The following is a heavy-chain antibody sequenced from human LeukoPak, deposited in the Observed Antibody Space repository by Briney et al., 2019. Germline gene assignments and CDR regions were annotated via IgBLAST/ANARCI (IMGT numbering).Heavy chain of an antibody. J-gene: IGHJ4*02. V-gene: IGHV4-31*03. Sequence: SETLSLTCTVSGGSISGGGYYWSWIRQHPGKGLEWIGYIYYSGSTYYNPSLKSRVTISVDTSKNQFSLKLSSVTAADTAVYYCARGREDQLRSRYFDYWGQGTLVTVSS. D-gene: IGHD2-2*01. CDR3: ARGREDQLRSRYFDY. CDR1: GGSISGGGYY. CDR2: IYYSGST.